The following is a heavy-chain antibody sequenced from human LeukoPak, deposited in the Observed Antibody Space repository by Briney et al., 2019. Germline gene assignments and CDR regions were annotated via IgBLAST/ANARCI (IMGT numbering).Heavy chain of an antibody. CDR3: SRGVSYSYDSSGYWIDY. CDR1: GGSISRYY. V-gene: IGHV4-59*01. D-gene: IGHD3-22*01. Sequence: SETLSLTCTVSGGSISRYYWSWIRQPPREGLEWIGHIHYSGNSNYNPSLKSRATISVDTSKNQFSLKLSSVTDADTAVYYCSRGVSYSYDSSGYWIDYWGQGTLVTVSS. J-gene: IGHJ4*02. CDR2: IHYSGNS.